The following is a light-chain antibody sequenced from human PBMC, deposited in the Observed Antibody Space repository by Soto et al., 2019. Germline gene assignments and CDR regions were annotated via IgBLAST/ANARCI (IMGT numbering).Light chain of an antibody. CDR3: QQYGSSDM. Sequence: LKHSPGSLAVSPGERTTGSGWASQNVRNTYLAWYQQKAGQAPRLLIYAASSRATGIPDRFNRSGSGTDFTLTICRLEPEEFAVYYCQQYGSSDMFCQGTKVEIK. J-gene: IGKJ1*01. V-gene: IGKV3-20*01. CDR1: QNVRNTY. CDR2: AAS.